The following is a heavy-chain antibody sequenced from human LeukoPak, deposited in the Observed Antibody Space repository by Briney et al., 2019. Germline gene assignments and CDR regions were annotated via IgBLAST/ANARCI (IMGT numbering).Heavy chain of an antibody. J-gene: IGHJ4*02. CDR1: GFTFSGYA. CDR2: ISGSGGST. Sequence: GGSLRLSCAASGFTFSGYAMSWVRQAPGKGLEWVSAISGSGGSTYYADSVKGRFTISRDNSKNTLYLQMNSLRAEDTAVYYCVVVVPAAPYPPFDYWGQGTLVTVSS. CDR3: VVVVPAAPYPPFDY. D-gene: IGHD2-2*01. V-gene: IGHV3-23*01.